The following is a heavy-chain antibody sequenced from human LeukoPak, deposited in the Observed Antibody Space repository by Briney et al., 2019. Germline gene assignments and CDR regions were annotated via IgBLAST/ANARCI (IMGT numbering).Heavy chain of an antibody. D-gene: IGHD1-14*01. V-gene: IGHV3-13*01. CDR1: GFTFNNYE. CDR3: AREGRMGTADAFDV. J-gene: IGHJ3*01. Sequence: GGSLRLSCAASGFTFNNYEMHWVRQTAGKGLEWDSAVGIAGDTFYAGSVKGRFSISRDNAESSLFLQMNSLRAGDTAVYYCAREGRMGTADAFDVWGQGTMVTVSS. CDR2: VGIAGDT.